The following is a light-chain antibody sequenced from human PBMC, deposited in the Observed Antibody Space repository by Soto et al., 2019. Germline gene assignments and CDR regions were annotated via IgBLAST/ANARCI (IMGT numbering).Light chain of an antibody. Sequence: DIQMTQSPSTLSASVGDRVTMTCRASEDISFWLAWYQQKPGKAPKLLMYKATHLETGVPSRFGGSGSGTDFTLIITNLQPDDFATYYCQQYNSYSRTFGPGTKVDVK. V-gene: IGKV1-5*03. J-gene: IGKJ1*01. CDR2: KAT. CDR3: QQYNSYSRT. CDR1: EDISFW.